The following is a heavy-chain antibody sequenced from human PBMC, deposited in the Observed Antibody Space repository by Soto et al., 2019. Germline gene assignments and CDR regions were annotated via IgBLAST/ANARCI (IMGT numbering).Heavy chain of an antibody. J-gene: IGHJ6*02. D-gene: IGHD3-9*01. CDR3: ARYLRCCGLDV. CDR2: IFYSGSS. CDR1: GASMRSYS. Sequence: SETLSLTCNVSGASMRSYSWTWMRLSPGKGLEWIGDIFYSGSSNLNTSLRSRLSISIATSKNKFSLMLKSVTAADTAVYYCARYLRCCGLDVWGQGTTVTVSS. V-gene: IGHV4-59*01.